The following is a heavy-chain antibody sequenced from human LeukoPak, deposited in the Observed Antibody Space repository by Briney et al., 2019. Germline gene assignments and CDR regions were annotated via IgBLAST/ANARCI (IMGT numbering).Heavy chain of an antibody. D-gene: IGHD4-17*01. CDR2: IRSSGNTK. J-gene: IGHJ3*02. Sequence: GGSVRLLCAACGFTFYSFETMGLRRARGEGRVGGSYIRSSGNTKYYVGSVKGRFTISRDNAKNSLYLQMNSLRAEDTAVYYCARVEYGDYRAHAFDIWGQGTMVTVSS. CDR3: ARVEYGDYRAHAFDI. CDR1: GFTFYSFE. V-gene: IGHV3-48*03.